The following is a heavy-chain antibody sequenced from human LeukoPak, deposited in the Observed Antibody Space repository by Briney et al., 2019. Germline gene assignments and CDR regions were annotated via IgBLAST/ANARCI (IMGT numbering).Heavy chain of an antibody. J-gene: IGHJ3*02. V-gene: IGHV4-59*08. CDR3: ARRPMDYYYGSGDDAFDI. CDR1: GGSISSYY. D-gene: IGHD3-10*01. Sequence: SETLSLTCTVSGGSISSYYWSWIRQPPGKGLEWIGYIYYSGSTNYNPSLKSRVTISVDTSKNQFSLKLSSVTAADTAVYYCARRPMDYYYGSGDDAFDIWGQGTMVTVSS. CDR2: IYYSGST.